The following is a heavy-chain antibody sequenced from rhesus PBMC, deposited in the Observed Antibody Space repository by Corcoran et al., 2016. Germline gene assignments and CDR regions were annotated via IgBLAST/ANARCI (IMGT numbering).Heavy chain of an antibody. Sequence: QLQLQESGPGLVKPSETLSLTCAVSGGSISSNYWTWIRQSPGKGLEWNGTISGSSGRPAYNPSLQRRVTISTDPSKNQFSLKLSSVTAADTAVYYCARGAPTIHWGQGVLVTVSS. CDR3: ARGAPTIH. CDR2: ISGSSGRP. V-gene: IGHV4-173*01. J-gene: IGHJ4*01. D-gene: IGHD3-40*01. CDR1: GGSISSNY.